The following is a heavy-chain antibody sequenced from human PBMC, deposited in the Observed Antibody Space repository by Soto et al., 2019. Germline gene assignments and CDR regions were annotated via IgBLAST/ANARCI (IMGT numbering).Heavy chain of an antibody. CDR3: ATQEVGGSYVYTFDP. CDR2: IYYSGST. D-gene: IGHD1-26*01. J-gene: IGHJ5*02. V-gene: IGHV4-39*01. Sequence: SETLSLTCTVSGGSISSSSYYWGWIRQPPGKGLEWVGSIYYSGSTYYNPSLKSRVTISVDTSKNQFSLKLSSVTAADTAVYYCATQEVGGSYVYTFDPWGQGTLVTVSS. CDR1: GGSISSSSYY.